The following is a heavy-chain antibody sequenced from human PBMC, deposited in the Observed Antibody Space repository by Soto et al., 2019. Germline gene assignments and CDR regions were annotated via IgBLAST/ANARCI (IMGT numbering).Heavy chain of an antibody. J-gene: IGHJ6*02. D-gene: IGHD3-16*01. CDR3: AKDPITTRDHFFNMDV. CDR2: ISNDESYK. CDR1: GFTFSNYH. V-gene: IGHV3-30*18. Sequence: GGSLRLSCAASGFTFSNYHMHWVRQAPGKGLEWVTLISNDESYKYYADSVKGRFTISRDNSTNTLYLQMAGLRAEDTAVDYCAKDPITTRDHFFNMDVWDQETTLTVSS.